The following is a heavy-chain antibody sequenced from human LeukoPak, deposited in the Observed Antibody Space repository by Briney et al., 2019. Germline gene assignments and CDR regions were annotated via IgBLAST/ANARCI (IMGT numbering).Heavy chain of an antibody. CDR3: ATDRGWRTNGYYLYYFEY. V-gene: IGHV3-7*01. CDR1: GFIFTNFF. Sequence: GGSLRLSCAASGFIFTNFFMSWVRQAPGKGLEWVASMKHDGSEKYYVDSVRGRFTISRDNTKNLLYLQMSSLRAEDTAVYYCATDRGWRTNGYYLYYFEYWGQGTLVTFSS. CDR2: MKHDGSEK. D-gene: IGHD3-3*01. J-gene: IGHJ4*02.